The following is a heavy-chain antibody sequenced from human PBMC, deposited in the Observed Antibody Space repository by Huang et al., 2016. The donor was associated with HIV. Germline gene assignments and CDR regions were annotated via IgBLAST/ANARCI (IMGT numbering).Heavy chain of an antibody. CDR3: ARDREFSSGWGWAGYYLDY. J-gene: IGHJ4*02. D-gene: IGHD6-19*01. Sequence: QVRLVQSGAEVKKPGASLKVSCKADGDTFLSYDLRWGRQAPGQGLEWVGRISLDVGATRSAKRFQGRLTMTRNTSTSPAYRELRSLGADDTAVYYCARDREFSSGWGWAGYYLDYWGQGTPVLVSS. CDR1: GDTFLSYD. CDR2: ISLDVGAT. V-gene: IGHV1-18*04.